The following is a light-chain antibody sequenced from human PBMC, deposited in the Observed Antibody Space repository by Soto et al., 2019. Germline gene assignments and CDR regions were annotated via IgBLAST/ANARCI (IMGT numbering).Light chain of an antibody. CDR3: ASWDDSLDVFV. CDR2: GDD. J-gene: IGLJ1*01. CDR1: SSSIGANR. V-gene: IGLV1-44*01. Sequence: QPVLTQPPSASGTPGQRVTISCSGSSSSIGANRVSWYQQVPRTAPKLLIYGDDRRPSGVPDRFSGSKSGTSASLAISGLQSEDEAEYYCASWDDSLDVFVFGTGTKVTVL.